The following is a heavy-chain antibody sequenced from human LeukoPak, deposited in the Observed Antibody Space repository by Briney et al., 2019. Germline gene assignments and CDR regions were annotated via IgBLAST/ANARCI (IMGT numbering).Heavy chain of an antibody. Sequence: GASAKVSCKASGYTFTSYTISWVREAPGQELEWMGWISAYNGGTHSAQKFQGRVIMTIDASTSTAYMEVRSLRSDDTAVYYCARDPVDIAATTMDYWGQGTLVTVSS. CDR3: ARDPVDIAATTMDY. CDR2: ISAYNGGT. V-gene: IGHV1-18*01. CDR1: GYTFTSYT. J-gene: IGHJ4*02. D-gene: IGHD5-12*01.